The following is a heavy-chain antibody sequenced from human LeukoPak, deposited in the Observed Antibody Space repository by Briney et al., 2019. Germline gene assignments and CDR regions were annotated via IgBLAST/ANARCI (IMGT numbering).Heavy chain of an antibody. J-gene: IGHJ4*02. CDR3: YGESYLFDY. Sequence: GGSLRLSCAASGFTFSSYWMSWVRQAPGKGLEWVANIKQDGSEKYYVDSVKGRVTISRDNAKNSLHLQMNSLRAEDTAVYYCYGESYLFDYWGQGTLVTVSS. CDR2: IKQDGSEK. D-gene: IGHD3-10*01. V-gene: IGHV3-7*01. CDR1: GFTFSSYW.